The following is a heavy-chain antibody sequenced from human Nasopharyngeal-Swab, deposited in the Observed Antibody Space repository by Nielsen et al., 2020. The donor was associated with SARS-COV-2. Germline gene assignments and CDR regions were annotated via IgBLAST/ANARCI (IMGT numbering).Heavy chain of an antibody. CDR2: IYYDGTT. CDR3: TRDSRDCDADVCYWGGADY. V-gene: IGHV3-53*01. CDR1: GFSVGTNY. D-gene: IGHD2-15*01. J-gene: IGHJ4*02. Sequence: GESLKISCAASGFSVGTNYMSWVRQATGKGLEWVSVIYYDGTTYYADSVKGRFTISRDNSRNTLYLQMNSLRVEDTALYYCTRDSRDCDADVCYWGGADYWGQGTLVTVSS.